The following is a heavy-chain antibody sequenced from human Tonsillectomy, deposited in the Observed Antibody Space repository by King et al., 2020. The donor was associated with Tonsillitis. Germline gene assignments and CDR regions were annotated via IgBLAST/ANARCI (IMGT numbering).Heavy chain of an antibody. J-gene: IGHJ3*02. CDR2: IYYSGST. CDR1: GGSISSASYY. CDR3: VRSRGRGPFDI. V-gene: IGHV4-39*01. D-gene: IGHD3-10*01. Sequence: LQLQESGPGLVKPSETLSLTCTVSGGSISSASYYWGWIRQPPGKGLEWIANIYYSGSTYYNPSLRSRVTISVDTSKNQFSLRLPSVTAPDTAVYYCVRSRGRGPFDIWGQGTMVTVSS.